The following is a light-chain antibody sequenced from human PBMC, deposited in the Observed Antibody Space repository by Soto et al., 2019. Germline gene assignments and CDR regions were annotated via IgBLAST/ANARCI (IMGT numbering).Light chain of an antibody. J-gene: IGKJ1*01. Sequence: EIVLTQSPGTLSLSPGERATLSCRASHSVRSSYLAWYQQKPGQAPRLLIYGASSRATGIPDRFSGSGSGTDFTLTISRLEPEDFAVYYCQHYGYSLWTFGQGTKVEIK. CDR1: HSVRSSY. V-gene: IGKV3-20*01. CDR3: QHYGYSLWT. CDR2: GAS.